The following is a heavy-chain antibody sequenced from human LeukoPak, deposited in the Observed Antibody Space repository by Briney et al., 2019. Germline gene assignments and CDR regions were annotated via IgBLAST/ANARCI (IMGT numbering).Heavy chain of an antibody. Sequence: GGSLRLSCAASGFTFSSYSMNLVRQAPGKGLEWISYISTGGTPVYYADSVEGRFTVSRDNEKNSLYLQLNSLRADDTAVYYCARDFRSSSWYIGDYWGQGAQVTVSP. J-gene: IGHJ4*02. CDR3: ARDFRSSSWYIGDY. D-gene: IGHD6-13*01. CDR2: ISTGGTPV. V-gene: IGHV3-48*01. CDR1: GFTFSSYS.